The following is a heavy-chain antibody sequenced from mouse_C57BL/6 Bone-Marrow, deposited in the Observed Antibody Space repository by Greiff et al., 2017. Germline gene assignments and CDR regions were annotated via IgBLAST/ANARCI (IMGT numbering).Heavy chain of an antibody. V-gene: IGHV1-53*01. CDR2: INPSNGGT. J-gene: IGHJ4*01. CDR3: ARYSNYVDYAMDY. Sequence: VQLQQSGTELVKPGASVKLSCKASGYTFTSYWMHWVKQRPGQGLEWIGNINPSNGGTNYNEKFKSKATMTVDQSSSTAYMQLSSLTSEDSAVYYCARYSNYVDYAMDYWGQGTSVTVSS. D-gene: IGHD2-5*01. CDR1: GYTFTSYW.